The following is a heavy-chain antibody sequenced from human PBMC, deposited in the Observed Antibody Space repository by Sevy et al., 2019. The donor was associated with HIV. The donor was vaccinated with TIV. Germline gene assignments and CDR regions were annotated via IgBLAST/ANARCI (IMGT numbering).Heavy chain of an antibody. CDR3: ARDSTTRPRVLDY. D-gene: IGHD1-1*01. CDR1: GGSISSYF. J-gene: IGHJ4*02. Sequence: SETLSLTCSVSGGSISSYFWTWVRQSPGKGLEWIGNINFTGNTDYSPSLKSRVTLSLDTSKSQFSLTLKYVTAAETAIYFCARDSTTRPRVLDYWGQGTLVTVSS. V-gene: IGHV4-59*01. CDR2: INFTGNT.